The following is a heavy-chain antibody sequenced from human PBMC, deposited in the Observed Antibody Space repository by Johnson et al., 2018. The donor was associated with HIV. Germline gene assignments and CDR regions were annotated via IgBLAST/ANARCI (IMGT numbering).Heavy chain of an antibody. Sequence: VQLVESGGGLVKPGGSLRLSCAASGFTFSNAWMSWVRQAPGKGLEWVGRIKSKTDGGTTDYAAPVKGRFTISRDDSKNTLYLQMNSLRAEDTAVYYCARDIRSVGAPDAFDIWGQGTKVTVST. V-gene: IGHV3-15*01. D-gene: IGHD1-26*01. J-gene: IGHJ3*02. CDR3: ARDIRSVGAPDAFDI. CDR2: IKSKTDGGTT. CDR1: GFTFSNAW.